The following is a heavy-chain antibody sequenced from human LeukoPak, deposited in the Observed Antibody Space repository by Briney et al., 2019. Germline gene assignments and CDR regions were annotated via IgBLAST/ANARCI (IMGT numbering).Heavy chain of an antibody. V-gene: IGHV3-74*01. Sequence: PGGSLRLSCAPSGFTLRSYWMHWVRQAPGKGLEWVSRVIRDGRFTNSADSVKGRFTISRDNAKNTLHLQMSSLRAKDTAVYFCVRDGDDFNFDYWGQRSLVTVSS. CDR2: VIRDGRFT. CDR1: GFTLRSYW. CDR3: VRDGDDFNFDY. D-gene: IGHD5-24*01. J-gene: IGHJ4*02.